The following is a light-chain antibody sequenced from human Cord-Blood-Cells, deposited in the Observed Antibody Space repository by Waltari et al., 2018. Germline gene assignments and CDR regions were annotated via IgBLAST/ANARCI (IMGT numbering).Light chain of an antibody. V-gene: IGKV1-5*01. CDR2: DAS. Sequence: DIQMTQSPSTLSASVGDRVTITCRASQSISSWLAWYQQKPGKAPNLLIYDASSFESGVPSRFSGSGSGTEFTLTISSLQPDDFATYYCQQYNSYSHTFGQGTKLEIK. CDR1: QSISSW. CDR3: QQYNSYSHT. J-gene: IGKJ2*01.